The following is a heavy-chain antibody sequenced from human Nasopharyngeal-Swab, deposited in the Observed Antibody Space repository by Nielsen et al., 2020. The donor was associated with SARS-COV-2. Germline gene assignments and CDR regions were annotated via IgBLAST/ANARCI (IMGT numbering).Heavy chain of an antibody. CDR2: ISGTGDTV. Sequence: GGSLRLSCAASEFTLGTYYMTWIRQAPGKGLEWVSYISGTGDTVYYADSVKGRFTISRDNAKNLLYLQMNSLRVEDTAVYCCARGDDTTDYYEPFDYWGQGALVTVSS. CDR1: EFTLGTYY. J-gene: IGHJ4*02. CDR3: ARGDDTTDYYEPFDY. V-gene: IGHV3-11*04. D-gene: IGHD3-22*01.